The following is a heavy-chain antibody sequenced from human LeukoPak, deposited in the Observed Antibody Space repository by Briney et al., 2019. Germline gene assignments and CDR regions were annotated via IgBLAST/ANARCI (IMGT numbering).Heavy chain of an antibody. CDR2: INTNTGNP. V-gene: IGHV7-4-1*02. J-gene: IGHJ4*02. D-gene: IGHD5-18*01. CDR1: GYTFTSYA. CDR3: APSKYSYGPPFDY. Sequence: ASVKVSCKASGYTFTSYAMNWVRQAPGQGLEWMGWINTNTGNPTYAQGFTGRFVFSLDTSVSAAYLQISSLKAEDTAVYYCAPSKYSYGPPFDYWGQGTLVTVSS.